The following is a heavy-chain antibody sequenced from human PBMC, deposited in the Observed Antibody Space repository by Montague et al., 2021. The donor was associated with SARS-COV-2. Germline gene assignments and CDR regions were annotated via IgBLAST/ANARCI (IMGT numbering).Heavy chain of an antibody. J-gene: IGHJ4*02. D-gene: IGHD5-18*01. CDR3: ARGIRRTWIQLWVRSGFDY. CDR2: IYYSGST. CDR1: GGSISSGDYY. V-gene: IGHV4-39*07. Sequence: SETLSLTCTVSGGSISSGDYYWGWIRQPPGKGLEWIGSIYYSGSTYYNPSLKSRVTISVDTSKNQFSLKLSSVTAADTAVYYCARGIRRTWIQLWVRSGFDYWGQGTLVTVSS.